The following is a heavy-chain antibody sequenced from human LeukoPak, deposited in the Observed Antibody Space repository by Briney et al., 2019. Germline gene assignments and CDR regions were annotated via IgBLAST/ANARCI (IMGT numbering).Heavy chain of an antibody. J-gene: IGHJ3*02. Sequence: ASVKVSCKASGFTFSDYYIHWVRQAPGQGLDYMGHINLNSGGTFYVQKFQGRVTMTRDTSISTAYMELSRLRSDDTAVYYCARSDVGAILWAFDIWGQGTMVTVSS. V-gene: IGHV1-2*06. CDR2: INLNSGGT. CDR1: GFTFSDYY. CDR3: ARSDVGAILWAFDI. D-gene: IGHD1-26*01.